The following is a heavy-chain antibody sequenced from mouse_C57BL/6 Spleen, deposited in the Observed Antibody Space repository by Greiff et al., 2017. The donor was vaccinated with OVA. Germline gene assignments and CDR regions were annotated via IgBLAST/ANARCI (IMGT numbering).Heavy chain of an antibody. CDR3: ASYYSKGGNLDY. V-gene: IGHV1-64*01. CDR1: GYTFTSYW. D-gene: IGHD2-5*01. Sequence: QVQLQQPGAELVKPGASVKLSCKASGYTFTSYWMHWVKQRPGQGLEWIGMIHPNSGSTNYNEKFKSKATLTVDKSSSTAYMQLSSLTSEDSAVYYCASYYSKGGNLDYWGKGTTLTVSS. CDR2: IHPNSGST. J-gene: IGHJ2*01.